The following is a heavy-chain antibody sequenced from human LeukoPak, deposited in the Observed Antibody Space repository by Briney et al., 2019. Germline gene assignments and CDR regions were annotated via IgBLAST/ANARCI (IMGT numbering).Heavy chain of an antibody. J-gene: IGHJ6*02. CDR3: ARNVFTMVRGVKVNYYGLDV. CDR2: IYYSGST. V-gene: IGHV4-59*01. D-gene: IGHD3-10*01. CDR1: GGSISSYY. Sequence: PSETLSLTCTVSGGSISSYYWSWIRQPPGKGLEWLGYIYYSGSTNYNSSLKSRVTISVDTSKNQFSLKLSSVTAADTAVYYCARNVFTMVRGVKVNYYGLDVWGQGTTVTVSS.